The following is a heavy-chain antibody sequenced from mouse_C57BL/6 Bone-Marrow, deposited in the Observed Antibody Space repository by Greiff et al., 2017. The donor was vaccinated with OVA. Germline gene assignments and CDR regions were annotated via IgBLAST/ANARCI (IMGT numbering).Heavy chain of an antibody. V-gene: IGHV1-59*01. D-gene: IGHD1-1*02. Sequence: VQLQQPGAELVRPGTSVKLSCKASGYTFTSYWMHWVKQRPGQGLEWIGVIDPYDSYTNYNQKFKGKATLTVDTSSSTAYMQLSSLTSEDSAVYYGARDRVGDPYYFDYWGQGTTLTVTS. J-gene: IGHJ2*01. CDR3: ARDRVGDPYYFDY. CDR2: IDPYDSYT. CDR1: GYTFTSYW.